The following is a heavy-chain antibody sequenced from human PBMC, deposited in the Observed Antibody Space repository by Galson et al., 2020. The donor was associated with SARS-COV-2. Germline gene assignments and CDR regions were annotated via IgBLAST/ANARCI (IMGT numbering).Heavy chain of an antibody. Sequence: GGSLRLSCAASGFTFSTYGMHWVRQAPGKGLEWVAFIRYDGSNKFYGDSVKGRFTTSRDNSKNILYLQMNSLRAEDTAVYYCAKVYTTDYYIMDVWGKGTTITISS. J-gene: IGHJ6*03. CDR3: AKVYTTDYYIMDV. D-gene: IGHD3-9*01. CDR2: IRYDGSNK. CDR1: GFTFSTYG. V-gene: IGHV3-30*02.